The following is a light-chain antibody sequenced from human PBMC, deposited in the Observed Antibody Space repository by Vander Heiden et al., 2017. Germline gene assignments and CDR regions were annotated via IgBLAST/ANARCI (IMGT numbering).Light chain of an antibody. CDR2: GNN. J-gene: IGLJ2*01. V-gene: IGLV1-40*01. CDR1: SSNIGTGYD. CDR3: QSYDSSLSGSG. Sequence: QSVLTQPPSVSGAPGQRVTISCTGSSSNIGTGYDVHWYQQLPGTAPKLVIYGNNNRPSGVPDRFSGSKSGTSASLAITGLQAEDEADYYCQSYDSSLSGSGFGGGTKLTVL.